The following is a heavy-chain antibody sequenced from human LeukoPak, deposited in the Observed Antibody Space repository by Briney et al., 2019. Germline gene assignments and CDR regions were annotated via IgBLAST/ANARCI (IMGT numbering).Heavy chain of an antibody. V-gene: IGHV4-31*03. J-gene: IGHJ6*03. CDR2: IYYSGST. CDR1: GGSISSGGYY. Sequence: SETLSLTCTVSGGSISSGGYYWSWIRQHPGKGLEWIGYIYYSGSTYYNPSLKSRVTISVDTSKNQFSLKLSSVTAADTAVYYCARGKWEGGVYYYYMDVWGKGTTVTVSS. CDR3: ARGKWEGGVYYYYMDV. D-gene: IGHD1-26*01.